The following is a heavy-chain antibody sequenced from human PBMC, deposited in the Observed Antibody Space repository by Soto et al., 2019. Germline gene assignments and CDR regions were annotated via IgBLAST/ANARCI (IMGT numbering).Heavy chain of an antibody. D-gene: IGHD5-18*01. CDR2: IIPILGIA. V-gene: IGHV1-69*04. CDR1: GGTFSSYT. CDR3: ARDFQAVDTAMVTPYYYYYGMDV. Sequence: SVKVSCKASGGTFSSYTISWVRQAPGQGLEWMGRIIPILGIANYAQKFQGWVTMTRDTSISTAYMELSRLRSDDTAVYYCARDFQAVDTAMVTPYYYYYGMDVWGQGTTVTVSS. J-gene: IGHJ6*02.